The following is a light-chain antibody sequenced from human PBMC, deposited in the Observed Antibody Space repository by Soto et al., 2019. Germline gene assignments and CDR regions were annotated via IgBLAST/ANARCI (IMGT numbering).Light chain of an antibody. Sequence: EIVLTQSPDTLSLSPGERASLSCRASQSVSSSFLAWYQQRPGQAPRLLVYGASSRATGIPDRFSGSGSGTDFTLTIRRLEPEDFAVYYCQQYGSSPRTFGQGTKVDI. CDR1: QSVSSSF. CDR3: QQYGSSPRT. CDR2: GAS. V-gene: IGKV3-20*01. J-gene: IGKJ1*01.